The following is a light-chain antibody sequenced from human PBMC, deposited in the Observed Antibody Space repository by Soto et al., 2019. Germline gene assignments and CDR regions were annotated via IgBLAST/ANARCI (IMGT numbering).Light chain of an antibody. Sequence: EIVLTQSPGTLSLSPGDRATISCRASQSVSSSFLACYQQKPGQATRLLIYGASRRATGMPDRFSGSGSGTAFTLTIIRLEPEDFSVYYCQQYDNSHWTFGQGTKLEIK. J-gene: IGKJ1*01. CDR3: QQYDNSHWT. CDR1: QSVSSSF. V-gene: IGKV3-20*01. CDR2: GAS.